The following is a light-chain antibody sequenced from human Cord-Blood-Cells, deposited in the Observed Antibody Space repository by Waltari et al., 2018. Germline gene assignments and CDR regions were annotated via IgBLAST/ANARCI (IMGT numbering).Light chain of an antibody. CDR3: QQYGSSFT. J-gene: IGKJ3*01. V-gene: IGKV3-20*01. CDR1: QSVSSSY. CDR2: GAS. Sequence: EIVLTQSPGTLSLSPGERATLSCRASQSVSSSYLAWYQQKPGQGPRLLIYGASSRATGIPDRFSGSESETDFTLTLSRLEPEYLAVYYCQQYGSSFTFGPGTKVDIK.